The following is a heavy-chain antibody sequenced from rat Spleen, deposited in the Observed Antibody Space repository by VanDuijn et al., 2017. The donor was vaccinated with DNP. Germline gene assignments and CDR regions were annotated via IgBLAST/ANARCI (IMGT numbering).Heavy chain of an antibody. Sequence: EVQLVESGGGLVQPGGSLKLSCAASGFTFSDYAMAWVRQSPKKGLEWVATIIYDGSSTYYRDSVKGRFTISRDTAKSTLYLQMNSLRSEDTATYYCASPGRGFAYWGQGTLVTVSS. V-gene: IGHV5-7*01. CDR3: ASPGRGFAY. D-gene: IGHD1-4*01. CDR1: GFTFSDYA. CDR2: IIYDGSST. J-gene: IGHJ3*01.